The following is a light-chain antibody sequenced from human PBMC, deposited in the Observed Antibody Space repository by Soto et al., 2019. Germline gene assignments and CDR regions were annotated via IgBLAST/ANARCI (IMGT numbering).Light chain of an antibody. CDR2: GAS. CDR1: QSVDSY. J-gene: IGKJ5*01. CDR3: QQRSNWPIT. V-gene: IGKV3-11*01. Sequence: EIVLTQSPATLSLSPGDRATLSCRASQSVDSYLAWYQQKPGQAPRLLMHGASNRATGIPARFSGSGSGTDFTLTISSLEPEDFAVYYCQQRSNWPITFGQGTRLEI.